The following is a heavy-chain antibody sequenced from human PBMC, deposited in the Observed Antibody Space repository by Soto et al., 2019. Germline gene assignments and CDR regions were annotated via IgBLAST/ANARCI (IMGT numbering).Heavy chain of an antibody. V-gene: IGHV4-39*01. D-gene: IGHD5-18*01. CDR3: ARHEVVDTAMVWYYFDY. Sequence: SETLSLTCTVSGGSISSIRYYRGWIRQPPGKGLEWIGSIYYSGSTYYNPSLKSRVTISVDTSKNQFSLKLSSVTAADTAVYYCARHEVVDTAMVWYYFDYWGQGTLVTVSS. J-gene: IGHJ4*02. CDR2: IYYSGST. CDR1: GGSISSIRYY.